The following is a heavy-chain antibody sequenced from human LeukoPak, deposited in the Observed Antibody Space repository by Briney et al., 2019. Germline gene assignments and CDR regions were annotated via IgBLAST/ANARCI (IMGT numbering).Heavy chain of an antibody. V-gene: IGHV3-23*01. D-gene: IGHD3-22*01. Sequence: GGSLRLSCAASGFTFSSYAMSWVRQAPGKGLKWVSGISGSGGSTYYADSVKGRFTISRDNSKNTLFLQMNSLRAEDTAIYYCAKALISGYYYWYFDYWGQGTLVTVSS. J-gene: IGHJ4*02. CDR2: ISGSGGST. CDR1: GFTFSSYA. CDR3: AKALISGYYYWYFDY.